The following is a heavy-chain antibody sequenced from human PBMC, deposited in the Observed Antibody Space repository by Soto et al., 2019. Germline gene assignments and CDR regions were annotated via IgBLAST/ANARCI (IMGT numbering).Heavy chain of an antibody. CDR3: AKSLWDTSGWKTDY. J-gene: IGHJ4*02. V-gene: IGHV4-59*01. CDR1: GGSFSGYY. CDR2: IYYSGSI. Sequence: PSETLSLTCAVYGGSFSGYYWSWIRQPPGKGLEWIGYIYYSGSINYNPSLKSRVTISVDPSKNQFSLRLSSVTAADTAVYYCAKSLWDTSGWKTDYWGQGTLVTVSS. D-gene: IGHD6-19*01.